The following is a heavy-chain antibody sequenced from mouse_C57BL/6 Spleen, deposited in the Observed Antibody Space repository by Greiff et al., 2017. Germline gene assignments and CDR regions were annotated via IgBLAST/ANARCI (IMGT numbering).Heavy chain of an antibody. CDR2: IDPSDSYT. CDR3: ARSGGYYVGWYFDV. J-gene: IGHJ1*03. D-gene: IGHD2-3*01. V-gene: IGHV1-69*01. Sequence: VQLQQSGAELVMPGASVKLSCKASGYTFTSYWMHWVKQRPGQGLEWIGEIDPSDSYTNYNQKFKGKSTLTVDKSSSTAYMQLSSLTSEDSAVYYCARSGGYYVGWYFDVWGTGTTVTVSS. CDR1: GYTFTSYW.